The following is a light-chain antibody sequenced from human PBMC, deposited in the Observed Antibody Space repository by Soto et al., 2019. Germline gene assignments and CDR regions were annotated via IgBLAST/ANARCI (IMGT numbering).Light chain of an antibody. J-gene: IGKJ1*01. CDR2: GAS. Sequence: ESVLTQSPGTLSLSPGERATLSCRASQSVSSNYLAWYQQKPGQAPRLLIYGASTRATGIPDRFSGSGSGTDFTLTISRLEPEDSAVYYCQHYGSSPTWTFGQGTKGDI. CDR1: QSVSSNY. CDR3: QHYGSSPTWT. V-gene: IGKV3-20*01.